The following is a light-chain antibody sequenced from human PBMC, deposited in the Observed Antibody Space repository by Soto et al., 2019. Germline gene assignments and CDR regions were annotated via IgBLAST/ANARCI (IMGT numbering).Light chain of an antibody. CDR2: EVN. V-gene: IGLV2-14*01. Sequence: QSVLTQPATVSGSPGQSITIFCTGTSSDVGAYDYVSWYQQSPGKAPKVMIYEVNNRPSGVSDRFSGSKSGNTASLTISGLQAEDEADYHCTSYTTSSTYVFGTGTKVTVL. CDR3: TSYTTSSTYV. CDR1: SSDVGAYDY. J-gene: IGLJ1*01.